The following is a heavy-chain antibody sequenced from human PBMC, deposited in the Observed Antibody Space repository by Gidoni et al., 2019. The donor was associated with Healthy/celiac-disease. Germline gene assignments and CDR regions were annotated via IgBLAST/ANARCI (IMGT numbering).Heavy chain of an antibody. J-gene: IGHJ6*02. CDR3: AREGMVYATYYYYGMDV. D-gene: IGHD2-8*01. V-gene: IGHV1-69*08. Sequence: QVQLVQSGAEVKKPGSSVKVSCKASGGTFSSYTISWVRQAPGQGLEWMGRIIPILGIANYAQKFQGRVTITADKSTSTAYMELSSLRSEDTAVYYCAREGMVYATYYYYGMDVWGQGTTVTVSS. CDR2: IIPILGIA. CDR1: GGTFSSYT.